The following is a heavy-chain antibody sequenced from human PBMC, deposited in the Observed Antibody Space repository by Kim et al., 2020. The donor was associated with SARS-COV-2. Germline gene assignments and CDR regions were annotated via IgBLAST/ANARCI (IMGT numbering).Heavy chain of an antibody. D-gene: IGHD2-21*02. CDR2: ITPVNGGA. V-gene: IGHV1-2*02. CDR3: ARGPADYDYYSGNFFFDY. J-gene: IGHJ4*01. CDR1: GYNFIGNY. Sequence: ASVKVSCKASGYNFIGNYIHWMRQAPGQGFEWMGCITPVNGGANYAQKFHFRLTLSRDTSITTVYMELSGLKHDDTAVYFCARGPADYDYYSGNFFFDYW.